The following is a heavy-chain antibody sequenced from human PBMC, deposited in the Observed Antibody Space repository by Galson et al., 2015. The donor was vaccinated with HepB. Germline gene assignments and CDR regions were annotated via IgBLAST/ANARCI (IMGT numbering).Heavy chain of an antibody. D-gene: IGHD6-13*01. J-gene: IGHJ5*02. Sequence: SLRLSCAASGFTFKNAWMNWVRQAPGKGLVWVSRINSDGSSTSYADSVKGRFTISRDNAKNTLYLQMNSLRAEDTAVYYCARGLPYSSSWYARGGGNWFDPWGQGTLVTVSS. CDR2: INSDGSST. CDR1: GFTFKNAW. CDR3: ARGLPYSSSWYARGGGNWFDP. V-gene: IGHV3-74*01.